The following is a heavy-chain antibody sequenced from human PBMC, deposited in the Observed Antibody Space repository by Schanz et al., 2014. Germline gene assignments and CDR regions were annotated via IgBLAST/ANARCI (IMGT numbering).Heavy chain of an antibody. CDR2: ITIGSNYI. D-gene: IGHD3-16*01. CDR3: ARDAITFGGVIGAFDI. Sequence: EVQLVESGGGLVKPGGSLRLSCAASGFAFSSYSMNWVRQAPGKGLEWVSSITIGSNYIYYTDSVKGRFTISRDNANNSLYLQMNSLRAEDTAVYYCARDAITFGGVIGAFDIWGQGTMVTVSS. J-gene: IGHJ3*02. V-gene: IGHV3-21*01. CDR1: GFAFSSYS.